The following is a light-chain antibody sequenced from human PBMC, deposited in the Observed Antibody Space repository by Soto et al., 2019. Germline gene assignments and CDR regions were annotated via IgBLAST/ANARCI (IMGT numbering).Light chain of an antibody. Sequence: QSVLTQPPSVSGAPGQRVTISCTGSSSNIGAGYEVHWYQQLPGTAPKLLIYGNSNRPSGDPDRFSGSKSGTSASLAISGLQAEDEADYYCGSRTRGTAYVFRSGTKVTVL. V-gene: IGLV1-40*01. J-gene: IGLJ1*01. CDR3: GSRTRGTAYV. CDR2: GNS. CDR1: SSNIGAGYE.